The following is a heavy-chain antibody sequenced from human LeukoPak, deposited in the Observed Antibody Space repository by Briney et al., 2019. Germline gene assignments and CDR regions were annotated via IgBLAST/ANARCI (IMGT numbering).Heavy chain of an antibody. V-gene: IGHV3-66*01. Sequence: GGSLRLSCAASGFTFSSYWMSWVRRAPGKGLEWVSVINSGGSTYYADSVKGRCTISRDNSKNTMYLQMNRLRAEGKAVYYYSRVDYGDYGFDYWGQGTLVTVSS. D-gene: IGHD4-17*01. CDR1: GFTFSSYW. J-gene: IGHJ4*02. CDR2: INSGGST. CDR3: SRVDYGDYGFDY.